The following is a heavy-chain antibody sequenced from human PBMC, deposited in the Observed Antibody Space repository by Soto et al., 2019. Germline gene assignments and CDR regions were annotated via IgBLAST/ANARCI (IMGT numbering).Heavy chain of an antibody. D-gene: IGHD3-10*01. CDR2: INHSGST. Sequence: QVQLQQWGAGLLKPSETLSLTYAVYGGSFSGYYWSWIRQPPGKGLEWIGEINHSGSTNYNPSLKSRVTISVDTSKNQFSLKLSSVTAADTAVYYCAREGKVRGVIGYWGQGTLVTVSS. CDR3: AREGKVRGVIGY. V-gene: IGHV4-34*01. J-gene: IGHJ4*02. CDR1: GGSFSGYY.